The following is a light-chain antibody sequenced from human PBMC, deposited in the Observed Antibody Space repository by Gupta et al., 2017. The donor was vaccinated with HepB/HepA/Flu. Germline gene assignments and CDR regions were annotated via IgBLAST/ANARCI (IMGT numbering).Light chain of an antibody. J-gene: IGKJ2*04. V-gene: IGKV1-39*01. CDR1: QSISSY. CDR3: QQTDSNHLMCI. Sequence: DIQMTQSPSSLSASVGDRVTITCRARQSISSYLNWYQKKPGKAPKLLIYDASSLQSGVISSFSGSGVGTDYNLTINSRQPEDFEPYYCQQTDSNHLMCIFGQGTKLDIK. CDR2: DAS.